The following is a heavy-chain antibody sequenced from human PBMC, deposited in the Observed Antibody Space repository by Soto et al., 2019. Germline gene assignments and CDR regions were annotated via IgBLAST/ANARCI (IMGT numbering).Heavy chain of an antibody. Sequence: QVQLVESGGGVVQPGRSLRLSCAASGFTFSSYGMHWVRQAPGKGLEWVAVISYDGSNKYYADSVKGRFTISRDNSKNTLYLQMNSLRAEDTAVYYCAKDNTLVVVRSYGMDVWGQGTTVTVSS. CDR1: GFTFSSYG. J-gene: IGHJ6*02. D-gene: IGHD2-2*01. CDR3: AKDNTLVVVRSYGMDV. CDR2: ISYDGSNK. V-gene: IGHV3-30*18.